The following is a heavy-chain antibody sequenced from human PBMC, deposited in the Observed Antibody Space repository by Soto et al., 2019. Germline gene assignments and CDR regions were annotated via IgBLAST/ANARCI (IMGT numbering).Heavy chain of an antibody. D-gene: IGHD7-27*01. Sequence: QVQLVQSGAEVKKPGASVKVSCKAAAYTFTSYDINWVRQATGQDFEWMGWMNPNNGNTAYAQKFQGRVTMTRDTSKSKAFMELSSLTSEDKAVYYCARGPRNWGVDYWGQGTLVTVSS. CDR3: ARGPRNWGVDY. CDR1: AYTFTSYD. J-gene: IGHJ4*02. V-gene: IGHV1-8*01. CDR2: MNPNNGNT.